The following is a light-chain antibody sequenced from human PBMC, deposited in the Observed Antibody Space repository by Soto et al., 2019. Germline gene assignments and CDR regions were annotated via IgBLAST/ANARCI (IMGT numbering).Light chain of an antibody. CDR2: GAS. V-gene: IGKV3-20*01. CDR3: QQSYSTPYT. J-gene: IGKJ5*01. Sequence: EIVFTQSPCTLSLSPGERATLSCRASQSVSNNYLAWYQQKPGQAPRLLIYGASNRATGIPDRFSGSGSGTDFTLTISSLQPEDFATYYCQQSYSTPYTFGQGTRLEIK. CDR1: QSVSNNY.